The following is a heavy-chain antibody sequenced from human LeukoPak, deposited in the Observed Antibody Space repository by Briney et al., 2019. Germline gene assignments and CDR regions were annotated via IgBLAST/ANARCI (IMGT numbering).Heavy chain of an antibody. Sequence: SETLSLTCNVSGDSIRGFYWAWIRQPPGKGLEWIGYFDNSGGSNYNPALESRVIISVDTSKNQFSLKLRSLTAADTAVYYCARLPNWNDEQWNYYYYMDVWGKGTTVTVSS. CDR2: FDNSGGS. V-gene: IGHV4-59*08. CDR1: GDSIRGFY. D-gene: IGHD1-1*01. CDR3: ARLPNWNDEQWNYYYYMDV. J-gene: IGHJ6*03.